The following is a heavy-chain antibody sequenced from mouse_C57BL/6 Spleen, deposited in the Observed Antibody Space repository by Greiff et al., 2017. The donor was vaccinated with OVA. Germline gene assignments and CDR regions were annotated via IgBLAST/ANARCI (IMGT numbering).Heavy chain of an antibody. Sequence: QVQLQQPGTELVKPGASVKLSCKASGYTFTSYWMHWVKQRPGQGLEWIGNINPSNGGTNYNEKFKSKATLTVDKSSSTAYMQLSSLTSEDSAVYYCARGGMYYGSSYWYFDVWGTGTTVTVSS. V-gene: IGHV1-53*01. D-gene: IGHD1-1*01. J-gene: IGHJ1*03. CDR3: ARGGMYYGSSYWYFDV. CDR1: GYTFTSYW. CDR2: INPSNGGT.